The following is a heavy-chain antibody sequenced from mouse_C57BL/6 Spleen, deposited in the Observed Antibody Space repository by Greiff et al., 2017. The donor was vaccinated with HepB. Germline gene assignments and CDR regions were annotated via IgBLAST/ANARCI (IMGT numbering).Heavy chain of an antibody. CDR2: IWSGGST. D-gene: IGHD1-1*01. CDR1: GFSLTSYG. CDR3: ARGFITNYFDY. V-gene: IGHV2-2*01. Sequence: QVQLKESGPGLVQPSQSLSITCTVSGFSLTSYGVHWVRQSPGKGLEWLGVIWSGGSTDYNAAFISRLSISKDNSKSQVFFKMNSLQADDTAIYYCARGFITNYFDYWGQGTTLTVSS. J-gene: IGHJ2*01.